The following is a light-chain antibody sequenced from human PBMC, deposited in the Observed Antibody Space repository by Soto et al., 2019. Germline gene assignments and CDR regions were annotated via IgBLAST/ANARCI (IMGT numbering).Light chain of an antibody. CDR1: QSFSRW. J-gene: IGKJ1*01. CDR2: DAS. V-gene: IGKV1-5*01. CDR3: QHYNTYSRT. Sequence: IQITQCPCTLSASVGARFPITCRASQSFSRWLAWYQQKPGKAPKLLIYDASSLERGVPSRFSGTGSGTEFTLTISGLQPDDFAPYYCQHYNTYSRTFGQGTKVDIK.